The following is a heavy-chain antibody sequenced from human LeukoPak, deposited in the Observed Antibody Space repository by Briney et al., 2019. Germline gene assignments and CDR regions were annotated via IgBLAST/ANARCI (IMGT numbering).Heavy chain of an antibody. CDR3: AGGQGYLIQL. CDR2: IKQDGSVA. D-gene: IGHD2-15*01. V-gene: IGHV3-7*01. Sequence: GGSLRLSCVGSGITFSSYWMNWVRQAPGKGLEWVAIIKQDGSVAHYVDSVKGRLTISRDNAKNSLYLQINNLRAEDTAVYYCAGGQGYLIQLWGQGTLVTVSS. CDR1: GITFSSYW. J-gene: IGHJ4*02.